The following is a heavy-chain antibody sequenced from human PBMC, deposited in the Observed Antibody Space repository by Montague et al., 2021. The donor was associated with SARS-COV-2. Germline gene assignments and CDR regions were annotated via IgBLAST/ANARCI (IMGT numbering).Heavy chain of an antibody. D-gene: IGHD5-24*01. V-gene: IGHV4-4*07. CDR3: ARDHMTTMFMVYYYGMDV. J-gene: IGHJ6*02. CDR2: IYTSGST. Sequence: SETLSLTCTVSGDSISSYYWSWIRQPAGKGLAWIGRIYTSGSTKYNPPLKSRVTMSVDTSKNQFSLKLSSVTAADTAVYYCARDHMTTMFMVYYYGMDVWGQGTTVTVSS. CDR1: GDSISSYY.